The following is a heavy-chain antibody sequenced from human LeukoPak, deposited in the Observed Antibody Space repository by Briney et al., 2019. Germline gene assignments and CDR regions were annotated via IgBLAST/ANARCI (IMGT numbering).Heavy chain of an antibody. CDR1: GYIFTSYG. V-gene: IGHV1-18*01. Sequence: ASVKVSCKASGYIFTSYGISWVRQAPGQGLEWMGWISAYNGNTNYAQKLQGRVTMTTDTSTTTAYMELRSLRSDDTAVYYCARVGGMWRQLPPYYFDYWGQGTLVTVSS. CDR3: ARVGGMWRQLPPYYFDY. J-gene: IGHJ4*02. D-gene: IGHD2-15*01. CDR2: ISAYNGNT.